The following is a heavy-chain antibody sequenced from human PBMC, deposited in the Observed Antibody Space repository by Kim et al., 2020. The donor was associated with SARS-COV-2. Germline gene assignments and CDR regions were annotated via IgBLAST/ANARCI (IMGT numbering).Heavy chain of an antibody. CDR3: ARDRQRAGTGVDY. CDR2: TYYRSKWYS. J-gene: IGHJ4*02. D-gene: IGHD6-19*01. CDR1: GDSISSDSAA. Sequence: SQTLSLTCAISGDSISSDSAAWNWIRQSPSGGLEWLGRTYYRSKWYSDYALSVKGRITINPDTSKNQFSLQLNSVTPGDTAVYYCARDRQRAGTGVDYWGQGTLVTVSS. V-gene: IGHV6-1*01.